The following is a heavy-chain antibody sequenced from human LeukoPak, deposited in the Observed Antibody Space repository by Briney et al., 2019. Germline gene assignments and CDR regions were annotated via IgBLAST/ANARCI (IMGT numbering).Heavy chain of an antibody. Sequence: PSETLSLTCAVSGYSVSSGYYWGWIRQPPGKGLEWIGSIYHSGSTYYNPSLKSRVTISVDTSKNQFSLKLSSVTAADTAVYYCARHHMGGSSFDYWGQGTLVTVSS. J-gene: IGHJ4*02. V-gene: IGHV4-38-2*01. CDR3: ARHHMGGSSFDY. D-gene: IGHD1-26*01. CDR1: GYSVSSGYY. CDR2: IYHSGST.